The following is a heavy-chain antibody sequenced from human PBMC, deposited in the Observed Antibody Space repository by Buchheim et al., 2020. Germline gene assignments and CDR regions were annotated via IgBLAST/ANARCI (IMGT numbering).Heavy chain of an antibody. Sequence: QVQLVESGGGVVQPGSSLRLSCAASGFTFSSYAMHWVRQAPGKGLERVAVISYDGSNKYYADSVKGRFTISRDNSKNTLYLQINSLRAEDAAVYYCARSRMTTVTERGTDFDDWGQGTL. CDR1: GFTFSSYA. J-gene: IGHJ4*02. CDR3: ARSRMTTVTERGTDFDD. V-gene: IGHV3-30*04. D-gene: IGHD4-17*01. CDR2: ISYDGSNK.